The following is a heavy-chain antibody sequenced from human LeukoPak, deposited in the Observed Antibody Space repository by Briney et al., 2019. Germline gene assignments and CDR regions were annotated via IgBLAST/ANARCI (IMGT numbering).Heavy chain of an antibody. CDR1: GFTFSSYW. V-gene: IGHV3-7*01. CDR2: IQQHGSVK. CDR3: ARGSRDNSGYRYYFDY. D-gene: IGHD3-22*01. Sequence: GGSLRLSCPASGFTFSSYWMSWVRQAPGKGLEWVANIQQHGSVKYYVDSAKGRFTISRDNGENSMFLEMNSLRADDTAVYYCARGSRDNSGYRYYFDYWGQGTLVTVSS. J-gene: IGHJ4*02.